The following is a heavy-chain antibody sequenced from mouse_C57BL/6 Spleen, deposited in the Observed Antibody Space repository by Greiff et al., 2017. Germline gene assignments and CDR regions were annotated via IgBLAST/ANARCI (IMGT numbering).Heavy chain of an antibody. D-gene: IGHD2-1*01. V-gene: IGHV5-17*01. CDR3: ARLSYGKGFAY. Sequence: DVMLVESGGGLVKPGGSLKLSCAASGFTFSDYGMHWVRQAPEKGLEWVAYISSGSSTIYYADTVKGRFTISRDNAKNTLFLQMTSLRSEDTAMYYCARLSYGKGFAYWGQGTLVTVSA. CDR1: GFTFSDYG. J-gene: IGHJ3*01. CDR2: ISSGSSTI.